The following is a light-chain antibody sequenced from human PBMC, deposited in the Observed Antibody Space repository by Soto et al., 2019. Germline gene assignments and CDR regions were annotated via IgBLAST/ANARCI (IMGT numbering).Light chain of an antibody. CDR2: AAS. V-gene: IGKV1-12*02. Sequence: DIQMTQSPSSVSASVGDRVTITCRASQVINNWLAWCQQKPGKAPNLLIYAASTLQTGVPSRFSGSGSGTDFTLTISSLQPEDFATYYCQQANSFPFTFGPGTKVDIK. CDR1: QVINNW. CDR3: QQANSFPFT. J-gene: IGKJ3*01.